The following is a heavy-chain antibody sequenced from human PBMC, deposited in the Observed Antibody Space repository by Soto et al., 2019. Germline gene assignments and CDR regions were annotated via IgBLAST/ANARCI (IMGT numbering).Heavy chain of an antibody. CDR3: ARDSWDYYGSRGYRDVLDI. D-gene: IGHD3-22*01. V-gene: IGHV1-8*01. J-gene: IGHJ3*02. CDR2: MNPQSANT. Sequence: ASVKVSCKASGYTFSTYDINWVRQAPGQGLEWMGWMNPQSANTGYAQKFQGRVTMTRSTSISTAYMELSSLRSEDTAVYYCARDSWDYYGSRGYRDVLDIWGQGTMVTVSS. CDR1: GYTFSTYD.